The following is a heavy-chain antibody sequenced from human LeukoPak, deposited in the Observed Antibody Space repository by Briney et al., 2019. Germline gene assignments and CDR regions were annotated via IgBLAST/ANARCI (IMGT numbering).Heavy chain of an antibody. Sequence: PSETLSLTCTVSGYSISSGYYWGWIRQPPGKGLEWIGSIYHSGSTYYNPSLKSRVTISVDTSKNQFSLKLSSVTAADTAVYYCARTYCSSTSCRYYYYYYMDVWGKGTTVTVSS. J-gene: IGHJ6*03. D-gene: IGHD2-2*01. CDR3: ARTYCSSTSCRYYYYYYMDV. V-gene: IGHV4-38-2*02. CDR2: IYHSGST. CDR1: GYSISSGYY.